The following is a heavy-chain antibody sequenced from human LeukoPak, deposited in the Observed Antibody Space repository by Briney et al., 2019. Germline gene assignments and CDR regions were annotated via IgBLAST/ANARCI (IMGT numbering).Heavy chain of an antibody. D-gene: IGHD6-19*01. Sequence: GGSLRLSCAASGFTFSSYAMSWVRQAPGKGLEWVSAISGSGGSTYYADSAKGRFTISRDNSKNTLYLQMNSLRAEDTAVYYCAKESVTGEQWLQGGYFDYWGQGTLVTVSS. V-gene: IGHV3-23*01. J-gene: IGHJ4*02. CDR1: GFTFSSYA. CDR2: ISGSGGST. CDR3: AKESVTGEQWLQGGYFDY.